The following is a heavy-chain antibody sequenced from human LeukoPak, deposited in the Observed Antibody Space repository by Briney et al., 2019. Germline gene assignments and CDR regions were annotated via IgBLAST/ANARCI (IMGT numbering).Heavy chain of an antibody. CDR2: IKQDGSDK. D-gene: IGHD2-2*01. J-gene: IGHJ6*02. V-gene: IGHV3-7*01. CDR1: GFTFSSYW. Sequence: GGSLRLSCAASGFTFSSYWMSWVRQAPGKGLEWVANIKQDGSDKYYVDAVKGRFTISRDNAKNSLYLQMNSLRAEDTAVYYCARDKLPAPWDGMDVWGQGTTVTVSS. CDR3: ARDKLPAPWDGMDV.